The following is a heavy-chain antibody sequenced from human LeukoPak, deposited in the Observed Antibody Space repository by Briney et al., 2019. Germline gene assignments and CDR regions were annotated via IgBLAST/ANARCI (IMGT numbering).Heavy chain of an antibody. CDR1: GFTFGDYG. CDR2: INWNGGST. J-gene: IGHJ5*02. Sequence: GGSLRLSCAASGFTFGDYGMSWVRQAPGKGLEWVSGINWNGGSTGYADSVKGRFTISRDNAKNSLYLQMNSLRAEDTALYYCARDLVKDIVVVPAAFDPWGQGTLVTVSS. D-gene: IGHD2-2*01. CDR3: ARDLVKDIVVVPAAFDP. V-gene: IGHV3-20*04.